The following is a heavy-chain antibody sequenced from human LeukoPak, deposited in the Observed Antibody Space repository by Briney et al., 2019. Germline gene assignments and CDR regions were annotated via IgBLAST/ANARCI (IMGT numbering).Heavy chain of an antibody. J-gene: IGHJ4*02. Sequence: ASETVSCKSSGYTFTGYYMHWVRQAPGQGFEWMGRIDSNSGGTNYAQNFQGRVTMTRDTSISTVYMELISLRSDDTAVYYCAREMNYDDYRTSDYWGQGTLVTVSS. D-gene: IGHD4-17*01. CDR2: IDSNSGGT. V-gene: IGHV1-2*02. CDR1: GYTFTGYY. CDR3: AREMNYDDYRTSDY.